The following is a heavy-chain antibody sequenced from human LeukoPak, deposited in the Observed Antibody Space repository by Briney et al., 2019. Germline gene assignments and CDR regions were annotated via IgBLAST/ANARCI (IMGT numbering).Heavy chain of an antibody. Sequence: GGSLRLSCAASGFIFSNYGLHWVRQAPGKGLEWVAFIRKDGSSKNYADSVKGRVTISRDNARNTLFLQVDSLRSEDTAVYYCAKHGSRNWYTFDDWGQGILVTVSS. CDR2: IRKDGSSK. D-gene: IGHD2-15*01. V-gene: IGHV3-30*02. CDR3: AKHGSRNWYTFDD. CDR1: GFIFSNYG. J-gene: IGHJ4*02.